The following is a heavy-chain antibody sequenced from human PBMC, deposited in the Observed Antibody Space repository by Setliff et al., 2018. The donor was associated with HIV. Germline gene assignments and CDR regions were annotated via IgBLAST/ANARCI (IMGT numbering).Heavy chain of an antibody. CDR1: GDSISSSRSF. Sequence: SETLSLTCTVSGDSISSSRSFWGWIRQSPGKGLEWIGSIYYSGNSYYNPSLQSRVTISVDTSKNQFSLKLSSVSAADTAVYYCARQGDGYNLYHVYYFDYWGQGTLVTVSS. V-gene: IGHV4-39*01. J-gene: IGHJ4*02. CDR2: IYYSGNS. CDR3: ARQGDGYNLYHVYYFDY. D-gene: IGHD5-12*01.